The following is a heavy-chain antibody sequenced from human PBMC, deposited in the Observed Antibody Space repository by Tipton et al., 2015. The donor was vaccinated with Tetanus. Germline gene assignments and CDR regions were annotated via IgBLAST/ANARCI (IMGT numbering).Heavy chain of an antibody. CDR2: ITSTSGTI. CDR3: AKGHGSFPLGRFDD. V-gene: IGHV3-48*04. D-gene: IGHD3-10*01. CDR1: GLMFSTYS. Sequence: SLRLSCVVSGLMFSTYSMNWVRQAPGKRPEWIAYITSTSGTIYYADSVRGRFTISRDNAKGSLFLQMDSLRLEDTAFYHCAKGHGSFPLGRFDDWGQGILVTVSS. J-gene: IGHJ4*02.